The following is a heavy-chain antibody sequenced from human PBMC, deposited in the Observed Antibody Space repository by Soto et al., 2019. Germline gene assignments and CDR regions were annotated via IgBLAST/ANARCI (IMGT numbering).Heavy chain of an antibody. J-gene: IGHJ4*02. CDR2: IWYDGSNK. D-gene: IGHD3-10*01. Sequence: QVQLVESGGGVVQPGRSLRLSCAASGFTFSSYGMHWVRQAPGKGLEWVAVIWYDGSNKYYAESVKGRFTISRDNSKNTLYLQMNSLRAEDTAVYYCAKQFGDYYFDYWGQGTLVTVSS. CDR1: GFTFSSYG. CDR3: AKQFGDYYFDY. V-gene: IGHV3-33*06.